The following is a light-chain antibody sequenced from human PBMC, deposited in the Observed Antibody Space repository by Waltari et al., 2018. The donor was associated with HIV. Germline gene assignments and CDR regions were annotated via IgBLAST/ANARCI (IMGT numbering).Light chain of an antibody. CDR1: SSDIGYYNY. V-gene: IGLV2-14*01. J-gene: IGLJ3*02. CDR3: SSVANSVTLSVL. CDR2: EVS. Sequence: QFALTQPASVSGSPGQSITISCSGTSSDIGYYNYVSWYQQHPGKAPKLMIYEVSNRPSGISSRFSASKSGNTASLTISALQAEDEADYFCSSVANSVTLSVLFGGGTKLTVL.